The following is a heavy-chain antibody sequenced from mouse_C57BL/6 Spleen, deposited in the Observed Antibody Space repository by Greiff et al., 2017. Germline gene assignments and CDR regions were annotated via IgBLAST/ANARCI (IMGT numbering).Heavy chain of an antibody. J-gene: IGHJ3*01. D-gene: IGHD1-1*01. CDR3: ARDNYGSSPWFAY. CDR2: ISYDGSN. CDR1: GYSITSGYY. Sequence: VQLQQSGPGLVKPSQSLSLTCSVTGYSITSGYYWNWIRQFPGNKLEWMGYISYDGSNNSNPSLKNRISITRDTSKNQFFLKLNSVTTEDTATYYCARDNYGSSPWFAYWGQGTLVTVSA. V-gene: IGHV3-6*01.